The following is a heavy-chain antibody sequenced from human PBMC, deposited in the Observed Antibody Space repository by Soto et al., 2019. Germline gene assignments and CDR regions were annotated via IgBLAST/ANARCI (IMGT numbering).Heavy chain of an antibody. J-gene: IGHJ4*02. CDR1: GYTFSTYL. Sequence: QVQLVQSGAEVKKPGASVKVSCKASGYTFSTYLLHWVRQAPGQGLEWMGWINADNGYTKYSQKFQGRVTLTRDTSASTAYMELSSLRSEDTAVYYCDSPSYGSGNVYWGQGSLVTVSS. CDR3: DSPSYGSGNVY. V-gene: IGHV1-3*01. D-gene: IGHD3-10*01. CDR2: INADNGYT.